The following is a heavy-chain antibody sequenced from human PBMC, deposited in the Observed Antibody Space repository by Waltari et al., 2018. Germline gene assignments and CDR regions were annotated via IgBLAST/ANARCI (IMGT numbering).Heavy chain of an antibody. J-gene: IGHJ4*02. Sequence: QVQLVQSGAEVKKPGASVKVSCKASGYTFTGYYMHWVRQAPGQGLEWMGWIKPNSGGTNYAQKVQGRVTMTRDTSISTAYMELSRLRSDDTAVYYCARERGIAVAGVLDYWGQGTLVTVSS. CDR2: IKPNSGGT. CDR1: GYTFTGYY. D-gene: IGHD6-19*01. CDR3: ARERGIAVAGVLDY. V-gene: IGHV1-2*02.